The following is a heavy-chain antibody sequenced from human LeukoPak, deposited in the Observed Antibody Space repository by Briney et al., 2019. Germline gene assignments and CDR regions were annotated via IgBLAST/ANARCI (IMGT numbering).Heavy chain of an antibody. CDR3: ARDGSGSYTWFDP. V-gene: IGHV3-11*01. D-gene: IGHD3-10*01. CDR2: ISTSGRTI. J-gene: IGHJ5*02. CDR1: GFNFSDYY. Sequence: GGSLRLSCAASGFNFSDYYMNWIRQAPGKGLEWVSYISTSGRTIYYADSVKGRFTISRDNAKNSLNLQMNSLRAEDTAVYYCARDGSGSYTWFDPWGQGTLVTVSS.